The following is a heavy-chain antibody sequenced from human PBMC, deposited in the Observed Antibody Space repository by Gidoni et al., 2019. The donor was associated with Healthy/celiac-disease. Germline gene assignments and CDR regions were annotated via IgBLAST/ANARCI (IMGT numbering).Heavy chain of an antibody. Sequence: QVQLVESGGGVVQPGRSLRLSCAASGFTFSSYAMHWVRQAPGKGLEWVAVISYDGSNKYYADSVKGRFTISRDNSKNTLYLQMNSLRAEDTAVYYCSRPLYSSSSRQSGRYFDYWGQGTLVTVSS. J-gene: IGHJ4*02. CDR1: GFTFSSYA. D-gene: IGHD6-6*01. CDR3: SRPLYSSSSRQSGRYFDY. CDR2: ISYDGSNK. V-gene: IGHV3-30*04.